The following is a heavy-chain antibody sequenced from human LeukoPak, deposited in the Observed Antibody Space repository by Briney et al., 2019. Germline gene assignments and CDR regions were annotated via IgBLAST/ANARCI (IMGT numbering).Heavy chain of an antibody. CDR2: FDPEDGET. V-gene: IGHV1-24*01. Sequence: ASVKVSCKVSGYTLTELSMHWVRQAPGKGLEWMGGFDPEDGETIYAQKFQGRVTITADKSTSTAYMELSSLRSEDTAVYYCARFLAAAGTSVAFDIWGQGTMVTVSS. J-gene: IGHJ3*02. D-gene: IGHD6-13*01. CDR3: ARFLAAAGTSVAFDI. CDR1: GYTLTELS.